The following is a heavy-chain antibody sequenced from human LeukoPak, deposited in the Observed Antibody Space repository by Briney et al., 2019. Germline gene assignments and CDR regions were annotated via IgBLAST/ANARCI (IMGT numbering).Heavy chain of an antibody. CDR1: GFTFSSYS. CDR2: IWNDGSNK. J-gene: IGHJ4*02. Sequence: GRSLRLSCTASGFTFSSYSVHWVRQAPGKGLVWVAVIWNDGSNKYYADSVKGRFTISRDNSKNTLYLQMNSLRAEDTAVYYCARAEYQLPYYFDYWGQGTLVTVSS. D-gene: IGHD2-2*01. V-gene: IGHV3-33*01. CDR3: ARAEYQLPYYFDY.